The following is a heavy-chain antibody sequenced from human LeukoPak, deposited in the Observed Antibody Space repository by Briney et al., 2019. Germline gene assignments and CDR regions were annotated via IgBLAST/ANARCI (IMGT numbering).Heavy chain of an antibody. Sequence: GGSLRLSCAASGFTVSSNYMSWVRQAPGKGLEWVSVIYSGGSTYYAASAKGRFTISRDNSKNTLYLQMNSLRAEDTAVYYCARGRSGSYYDYWGQPTLVTVSS. CDR2: IYSGGST. V-gene: IGHV3-53*01. CDR3: ARGRSGSYYDY. J-gene: IGHJ4*02. CDR1: GFTVSSNY. D-gene: IGHD1-26*01.